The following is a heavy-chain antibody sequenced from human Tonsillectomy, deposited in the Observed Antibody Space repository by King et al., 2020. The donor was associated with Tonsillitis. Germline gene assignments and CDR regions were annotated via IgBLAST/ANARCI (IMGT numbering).Heavy chain of an antibody. CDR1: GFTFSNYG. CDR3: ARPEVTPPKYYYYGMDV. CDR2: ISYVGSNK. J-gene: IGHJ6*02. D-gene: IGHD3-16*01. V-gene: IGHV3-33*05. Sequence: VQLVESGGGVVQPGRSLRLSCAASGFTFSNYGMHWVRQAPGKGLEWVAVISYVGSNKYYADSVKGRFNISRDNSKNTLYLQMNSLRAEDTAVYYCARPEVTPPKYYYYGMDVWGQGTTVTVSS.